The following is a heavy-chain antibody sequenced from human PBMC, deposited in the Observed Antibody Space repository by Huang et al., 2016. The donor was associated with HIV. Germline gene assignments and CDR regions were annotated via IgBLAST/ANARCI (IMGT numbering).Heavy chain of an antibody. V-gene: IGHV4-39*01. Sequence: QLQLQESGPGLVKPSETLSLTCSVSGGSISSSSYYWGWIRQPPGKGLEWIGSIYYSGSNVYNPALKRRVTISVDTSKNQFSLRLSSVTAADTSVYYCARHMDCSSSSCLAGGHERGPFDMWGQGTMVTVSS. CDR2: IYYSGSN. CDR3: ARHMDCSSSSCLAGGHERGPFDM. CDR1: GGSISSSSYY. D-gene: IGHD2-2*01. J-gene: IGHJ3*02.